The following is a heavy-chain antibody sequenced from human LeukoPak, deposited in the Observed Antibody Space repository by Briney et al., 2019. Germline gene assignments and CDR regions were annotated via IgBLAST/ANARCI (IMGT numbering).Heavy chain of an antibody. D-gene: IGHD3-10*01. CDR2: IGTAGAT. J-gene: IGHJ6*02. Sequence: GGSLRLSCAASGFTFSSYDMHWVRQATGKGLEWVSGIGTAGATYYPGSVKCRFTISRENAKNSLYLQMNSLRAGDTAVYYCARGRGYYGSGSYYRGMDVWGQGTTVTVSS. CDR3: ARGRGYYGSGSYYRGMDV. CDR1: GFTFSSYD. V-gene: IGHV3-13*04.